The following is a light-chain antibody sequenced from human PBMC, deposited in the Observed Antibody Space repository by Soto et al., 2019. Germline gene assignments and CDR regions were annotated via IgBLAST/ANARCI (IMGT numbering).Light chain of an antibody. J-gene: IGKJ1*01. V-gene: IGKV4-1*01. Sequence: DIVMTQSPDSLAVSLGKRATINGKSSQSVLYTSNNKNYLAWYQQKPGQPPKLLIYWASTRESGVPDRFSGSGSGTDFTLTISSLQAEDVAVYYCQQYYSPPWTFGQGTKVEIK. CDR1: QSVLYTSNNKNY. CDR3: QQYYSPPWT. CDR2: WAS.